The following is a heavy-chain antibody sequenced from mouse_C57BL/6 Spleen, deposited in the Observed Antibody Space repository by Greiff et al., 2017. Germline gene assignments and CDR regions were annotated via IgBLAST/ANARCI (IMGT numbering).Heavy chain of an antibody. CDR3: ARPGLTGTSFDY. J-gene: IGHJ2*01. Sequence: EVKVVESGGGLVKPGGSLKLSCAASGFTFSDYGMHWVRQAPEKGLEWVAYLSSGSSTIYYADTVKGRFTISRDNAKNTLFLQMTSLRSEDTAMYYCARPGLTGTSFDYWGQGTTLTVSS. CDR2: LSSGSSTI. V-gene: IGHV5-17*01. CDR1: GFTFSDYG. D-gene: IGHD4-1*01.